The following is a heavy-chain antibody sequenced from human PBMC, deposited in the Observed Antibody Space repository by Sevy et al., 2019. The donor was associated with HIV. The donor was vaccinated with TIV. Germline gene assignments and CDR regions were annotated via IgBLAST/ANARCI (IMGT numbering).Heavy chain of an antibody. D-gene: IGHD3-3*01. V-gene: IGHV4-30-2*01. J-gene: IGHJ4*02. Sequence: SETLSLTCAVSGGSISSGGYSWSWIRQPPGKGLEWIGYIYHSGSTYYNPSLKSRVTISVDRSKNQFSLKLSSVTAADTAVYYCARSITIFGVVKPYYFDYWGQGTLVIVSS. CDR2: IYHSGST. CDR3: ARSITIFGVVKPYYFDY. CDR1: GGSISSGGYS.